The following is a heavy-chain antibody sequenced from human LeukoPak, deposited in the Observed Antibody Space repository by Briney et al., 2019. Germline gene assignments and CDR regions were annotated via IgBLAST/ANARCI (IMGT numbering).Heavy chain of an antibody. D-gene: IGHD3-9*01. V-gene: IGHV3-21*04. J-gene: IGHJ6*03. CDR1: GFTFSSYS. Sequence: GGSLRLSCAASGFTFSSYSMNWVRQAPGKGLEWVSSISSSSSYIYYADSVKGRFTISRDNSKNTLYLQMNSLRAEDTAVYYCAKDGGEYYDILTGYYPRLYYMDVWGKGTTVTISS. CDR2: ISSSSSYI. CDR3: AKDGGEYYDILTGYYPRLYYMDV.